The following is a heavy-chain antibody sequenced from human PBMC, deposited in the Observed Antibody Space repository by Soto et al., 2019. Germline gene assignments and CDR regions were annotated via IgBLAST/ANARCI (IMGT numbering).Heavy chain of an antibody. Sequence: SETLSLTCTVSGGSISSYYLSWIRQPPGKGLEWIGYIYYSGSTNYNPSLKSRVTISVDTSKNQFPLKLSSVTAADTAVYYCARVYGDYLDYWGQGTLVTVSS. CDR2: IYYSGST. V-gene: IGHV4-59*01. CDR1: GGSISSYY. J-gene: IGHJ4*02. CDR3: ARVYGDYLDY. D-gene: IGHD4-17*01.